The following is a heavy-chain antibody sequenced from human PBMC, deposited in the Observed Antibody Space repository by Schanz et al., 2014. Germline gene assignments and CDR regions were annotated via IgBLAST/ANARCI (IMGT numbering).Heavy chain of an antibody. V-gene: IGHV3-43*01. Sequence: EVQLVESGGGLVQPGRSLRLSCAASGFTFDDYTMHWVRQAPGKGREWVSLIDRDGGHTYYADSVKGRFTISRDNSKNSLYLQMNSLRTEDTALYYCAKDSRGSSFDMDVWGQGTTVTVSS. J-gene: IGHJ6*02. CDR1: GFTFDDYT. CDR3: AKDSRGSSFDMDV. CDR2: IDRDGGHT. D-gene: IGHD1-26*01.